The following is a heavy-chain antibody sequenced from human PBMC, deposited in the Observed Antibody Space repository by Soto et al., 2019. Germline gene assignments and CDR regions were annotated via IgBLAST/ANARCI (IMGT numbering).Heavy chain of an antibody. CDR1: GYTFTSYG. CDR3: ARDTGIAAAGDIYYYYGMDV. Sequence: QVQLVQSGAEVKKPGASVKVSCKASGYTFTSYGISWVRQAPGQGLEWMGWISAYNGNTNYAQKLQGRVTMTTDTSKSTAYMELRSLRSDDTAVYYCARDTGIAAAGDIYYYYGMDVWGQGTTVTVSS. J-gene: IGHJ6*02. CDR2: ISAYNGNT. D-gene: IGHD6-13*01. V-gene: IGHV1-18*04.